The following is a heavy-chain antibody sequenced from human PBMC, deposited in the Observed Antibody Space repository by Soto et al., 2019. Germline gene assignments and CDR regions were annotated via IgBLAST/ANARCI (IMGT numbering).Heavy chain of an antibody. V-gene: IGHV3-53*01. CDR3: ARDLYCTNGVGPLNY. Sequence: GVPVRDSWTASGCNVSGNYMSWVSQTRGKGLEWVSVIYSGGSTYYADSVKGRFTISRDNSKNTLYLQMNSLRAEDTAVYYCARDLYCTNGVGPLNYWGQGTLVTVFS. D-gene: IGHD2-8*01. J-gene: IGHJ4*02. CDR1: GCNVSGNY. CDR2: IYSGGST.